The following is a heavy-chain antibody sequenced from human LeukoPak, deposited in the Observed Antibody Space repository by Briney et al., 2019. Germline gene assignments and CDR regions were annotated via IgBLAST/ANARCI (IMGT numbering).Heavy chain of an antibody. CDR3: ATWYYYDSSDYYLADY. CDR2: FDPEDGET. Sequence: ASVKVSCKASGYTFTSYDINWVRQATGQGLEWMGGFDPEDGETIYAQELQGRVTMTKDTSTDTAYMELSSLRSEDTAVYYCATWYYYDSSDYYLADYWGQGTLVTVSS. J-gene: IGHJ4*02. V-gene: IGHV1-24*01. D-gene: IGHD3-22*01. CDR1: GYTFTSYD.